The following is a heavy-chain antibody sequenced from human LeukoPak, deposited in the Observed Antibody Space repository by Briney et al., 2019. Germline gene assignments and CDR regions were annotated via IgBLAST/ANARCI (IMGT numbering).Heavy chain of an antibody. V-gene: IGHV1-18*01. J-gene: IGHJ4*02. Sequence: ASVTVSCKASGYTFTSYGISWVRQAPGQGLEGMGWISAYNGNTNYAQKLQGRVTMTTDTSTSTAYMELRSLRSDDTAVYYCARDLEKGSPLYGEPRKPFDYWGQGTLVTVSS. CDR2: ISAYNGNT. CDR3: ARDLEKGSPLYGEPRKPFDY. D-gene: IGHD4-17*01. CDR1: GYTFTSYG.